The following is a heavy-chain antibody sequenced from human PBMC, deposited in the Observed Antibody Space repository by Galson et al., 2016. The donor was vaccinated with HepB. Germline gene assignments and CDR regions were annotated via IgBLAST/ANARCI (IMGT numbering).Heavy chain of an antibody. CDR3: ANYLGYGSGRPGYFHS. V-gene: IGHV3-NL1*01. CDR2: SSAASNP. D-gene: IGHD3-10*01. Sequence: SLRLSCAASGFTFSSYWMHWVRQAPGKGLEWVSVSSAASNPYYTDSVKGRFTISRDNSKTTLYLEMNSLRVEDTAVYFCANYLGYGSGRPGYFHSWGQGTLVTVSP. CDR1: GFTFSSYW. J-gene: IGHJ4*02.